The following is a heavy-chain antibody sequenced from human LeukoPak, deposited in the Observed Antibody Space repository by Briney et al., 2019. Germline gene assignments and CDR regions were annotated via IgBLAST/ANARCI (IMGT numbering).Heavy chain of an antibody. D-gene: IGHD1-7*01. CDR3: AHILNCNYVSDYFDY. CDR2: IYWSDCK. CDR1: GFSLSSSGLG. V-gene: IGHV2-5*01. Sequence: SGPTPVKPTQTLTLTCSFSGFSLSSSGLGVGWIRQPPEMAVEWLALIYWSDCKYYSPSLKSRLTITKDTSENQVVLTMTNMDHVDTATYYCAHILNCNYVSDYFDYWGQGTLVTVSS. J-gene: IGHJ4*02.